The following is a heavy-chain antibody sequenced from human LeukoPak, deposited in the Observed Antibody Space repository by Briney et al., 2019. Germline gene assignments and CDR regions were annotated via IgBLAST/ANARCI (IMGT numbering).Heavy chain of an antibody. CDR2: INHSGST. CDR1: GGSFSGYY. D-gene: IGHD2-15*01. V-gene: IGHV4-34*01. J-gene: IGHJ4*02. Sequence: SETLSLTCAVYGGSFSGYYWSRIRQPPGKGLEWIGEINHSGSTNFNPSLKSRVTISVDTSKNQFSLKLSSVTAADTAVYYCASSCSGGSCSTPTRPDYWGQGTLVTVSS. CDR3: ASSCSGGSCSTPTRPDY.